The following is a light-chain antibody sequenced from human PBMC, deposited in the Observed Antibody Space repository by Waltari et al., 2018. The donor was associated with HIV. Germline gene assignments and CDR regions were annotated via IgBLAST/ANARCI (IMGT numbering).Light chain of an antibody. V-gene: IGLV1-47*01. J-gene: IGLJ2*01. CDR3: AVWDDTLRGV. Sequence: QSVLTQPPSASVTPGQRVTISCSGRSSNIGTNYVYWYQQLPGTAPKVVIYRNKQRPSGVPDRFSGSKSGTSASLAINGLRSEDEANYYCAVWDDTLRGVFGGGTKLTVL. CDR1: SSNIGTNY. CDR2: RNK.